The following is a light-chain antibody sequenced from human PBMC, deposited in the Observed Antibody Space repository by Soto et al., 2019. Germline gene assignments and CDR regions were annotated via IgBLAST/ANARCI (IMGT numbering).Light chain of an antibody. V-gene: IGKV1-5*03. Sequence: DIQMTQSPSTLSASVGDRVTITCRASQSISPWLAWYQQKPGKAPKLLIYKASSLGSGVPSRFSGSGSGTEFTVTISSLQPDDLVTYYCQHYKTYSRTFGQGTKVEIK. CDR2: KAS. CDR1: QSISPW. CDR3: QHYKTYSRT. J-gene: IGKJ1*01.